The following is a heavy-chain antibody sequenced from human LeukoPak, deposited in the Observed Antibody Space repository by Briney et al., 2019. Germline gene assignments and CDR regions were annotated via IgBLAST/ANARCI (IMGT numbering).Heavy chain of an antibody. CDR2: IIPILGIA. CDR3: ARASNWGSFDY. D-gene: IGHD7-27*01. Sequence: SVKVSCKASGGTLSSYTISWVRQAPGQGLEWMGRIIPILGIANYAQKLQGRVTITADKSTSTAYMELSSLRSEDTAVYYCARASNWGSFDYWGQGTLVTVSS. CDR1: GGTLSSYT. V-gene: IGHV1-69*02. J-gene: IGHJ4*02.